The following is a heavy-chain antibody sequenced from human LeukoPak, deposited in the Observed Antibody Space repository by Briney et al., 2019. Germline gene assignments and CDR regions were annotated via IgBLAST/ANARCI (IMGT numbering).Heavy chain of an antibody. J-gene: IGHJ4*02. CDR1: GFTFSHFW. Sequence: PGGSLRLSCAGSGFTFSHFWMNWVRQAPGKGLEWVAIIKQDGSETYYVDSVKGRFTISRDNAKNSLYLQMNSLRAEDAAIYYCAKDATPGNSVYDHFDYWGQGTLVTVSS. CDR2: IKQDGSET. D-gene: IGHD5/OR15-5a*01. CDR3: AKDATPGNSVYDHFDY. V-gene: IGHV3-7*03.